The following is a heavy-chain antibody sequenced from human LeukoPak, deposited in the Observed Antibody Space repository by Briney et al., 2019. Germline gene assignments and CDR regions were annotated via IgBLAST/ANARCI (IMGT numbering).Heavy chain of an antibody. V-gene: IGHV1-18*01. J-gene: IGHJ4*02. Sequence: ASVKVSCKASGYTFTSYGISWVRQAPGQGLEWMGWISAYNGNTNYAQKLQGRVTMTTDTSTSTAYMELRSLRSDDTAVYYCARVEKGLVSPNRIAAADYWGQGTLVTVSS. CDR3: ARVEKGLVSPNRIAAADY. CDR1: GYTFTSYG. CDR2: ISAYNGNT. D-gene: IGHD6-13*01.